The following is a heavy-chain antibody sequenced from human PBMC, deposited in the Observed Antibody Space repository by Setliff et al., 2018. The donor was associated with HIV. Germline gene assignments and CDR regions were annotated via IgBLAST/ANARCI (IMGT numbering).Heavy chain of an antibody. CDR1: GFTFDDYA. D-gene: IGHD3-10*01. Sequence: PGGSLRLSCAASGFTFDDYAMHWVRQAPGKGLEWVSGISWNSGSIGYADSVKGRFTISRDNAKNSLYLQMNSLRAEDTALYYCAKEDNYGIDYWGQGTLVTV. V-gene: IGHV3-9*01. J-gene: IGHJ4*02. CDR2: ISWNSGSI. CDR3: AKEDNYGIDY.